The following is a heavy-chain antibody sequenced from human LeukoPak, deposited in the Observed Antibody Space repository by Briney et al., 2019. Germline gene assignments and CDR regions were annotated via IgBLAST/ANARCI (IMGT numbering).Heavy chain of an antibody. CDR2: MNQDGSTK. CDR3: TREYTSGWFDY. J-gene: IGHJ4*02. Sequence: GGSLRLSCAASGFTFNTYWMNWVRQAPGKGLEWVANMNQDGSTKQYVDSVKGRFTISRDNAKNSLHLLLNNLRAEDTAIYYCTREYTSGWFDYWGQGILVTVSS. V-gene: IGHV3-7*03. D-gene: IGHD6-19*01. CDR1: GFTFNTYW.